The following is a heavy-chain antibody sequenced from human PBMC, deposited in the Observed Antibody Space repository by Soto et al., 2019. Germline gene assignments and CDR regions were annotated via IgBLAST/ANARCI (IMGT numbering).Heavy chain of an antibody. D-gene: IGHD3-22*01. CDR1: GGSISSGGYS. V-gene: IGHV4-31*03. CDR2: IYYSGST. J-gene: IGHJ4*02. CDR3: ARLDSSGYYYGYYFDY. Sequence: VPLQESGPGLVKPSQTLSLTCTVSGGSISSGGYSWSWIRQHPGKGLEWIGYIYYSGSTYYNPSLKSRVTISVDTSKNQFSLKLSSVTAADTAVYYWARLDSSGYYYGYYFDYWGQGTLVTFSS.